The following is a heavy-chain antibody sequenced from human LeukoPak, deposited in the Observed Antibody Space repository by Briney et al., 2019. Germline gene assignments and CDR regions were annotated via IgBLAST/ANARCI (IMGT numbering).Heavy chain of an antibody. J-gene: IGHJ4*02. D-gene: IGHD2-15*01. CDR2: IWYDGSNK. CDR3: ARVRGCSGGSCYYLDY. CDR1: GFTFSSYA. V-gene: IGHV3-33*08. Sequence: PGGSLRLSCAASGFTFSSYAMHWVRQAPGKGLEWVAVIWYDGSNKYYADSVKGRFTISRDNSKNTLYLQMNSLRAEDTAVYYCARVRGCSGGSCYYLDYWGQGTLVTVSS.